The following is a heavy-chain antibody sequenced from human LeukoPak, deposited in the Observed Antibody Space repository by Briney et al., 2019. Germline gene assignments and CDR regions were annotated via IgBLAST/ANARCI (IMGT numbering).Heavy chain of an antibody. J-gene: IGHJ6*02. Sequence: SETLSLTCAVYGGSFSGYYWSWIRQPPGKGLEWIGEINHSGSTNYNPSLKSRVTISVDTSKNQFSLKLSSVTAADTAVYYCARLIRYCSGGSCYLTGSYYYYYGMDVWGQGTTVTVSS. D-gene: IGHD2-15*01. V-gene: IGHV4-34*01. CDR2: INHSGST. CDR1: GGSFSGYY. CDR3: ARLIRYCSGGSCYLTGSYYYYYGMDV.